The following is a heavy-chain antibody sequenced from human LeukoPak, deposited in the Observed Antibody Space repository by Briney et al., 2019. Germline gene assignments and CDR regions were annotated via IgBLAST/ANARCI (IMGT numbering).Heavy chain of an antibody. CDR2: IYYSGHT. V-gene: IGHV4-31*03. Sequence: PSQTLSLTCTVSGGSISSDDYYWSWIRQHPGKGLEWIGYIYYSGHTFYNPSLRSRVTISVDTSKNQFSLKLSSVTAADTAVYYCARERHSSSSDNFDYWGQGTLVTVSS. D-gene: IGHD6-6*01. CDR1: GGSISSDDYY. CDR3: ARERHSSSSDNFDY. J-gene: IGHJ4*02.